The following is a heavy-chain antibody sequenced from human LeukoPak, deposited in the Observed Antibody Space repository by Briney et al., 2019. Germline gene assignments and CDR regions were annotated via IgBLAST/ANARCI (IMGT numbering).Heavy chain of an antibody. J-gene: IGHJ5*02. Sequence: VASVKVSCKASGYTFTGYGISWVRRAPGQGLEWMGWISAYNGNTNYAQKLQGRVTMTTDTSTSTAYMELRSLRSDDTAVYYCAREDHHGFWSGYSTDNWFDPWGQGTLVTVSS. CDR1: GYTFTGYG. D-gene: IGHD3-3*01. CDR2: ISAYNGNT. V-gene: IGHV1-18*01. CDR3: AREDHHGFWSGYSTDNWFDP.